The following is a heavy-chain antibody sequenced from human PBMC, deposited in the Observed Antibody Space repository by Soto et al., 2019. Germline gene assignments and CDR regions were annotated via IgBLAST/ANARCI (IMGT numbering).Heavy chain of an antibody. CDR1: GFTFSSYA. CDR2: ISYDGSNK. CDR3: ARSIAAGPRGYYYGMDV. V-gene: IGHV3-30-3*01. J-gene: IGHJ6*01. D-gene: IGHD6-13*01. Sequence: SLRLSCAASGFTFSSYAMHWVRQAPGKGLEWVAVISYDGSNKYYTDSVKGRFTISRDNSKNTLYLQMNSLRAEDTAVYYCARSIAAGPRGYYYGMDVWGQGTTVTVSS.